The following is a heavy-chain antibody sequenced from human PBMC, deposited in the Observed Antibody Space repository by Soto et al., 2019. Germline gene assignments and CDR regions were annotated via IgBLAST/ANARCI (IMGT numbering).Heavy chain of an antibody. CDR1: GGTFSSYA. D-gene: IGHD3-10*01. CDR2: IIPIFGTA. CDR3: ARKEIGGGSGIVDY. V-gene: IGHV1-69*13. J-gene: IGHJ4*02. Sequence: ASVKVSCKASGGTFSSYAISWVRQAPGQGLEWMGGIIPIFGTANYAQKFQGRVTITADESTSTAYMELSSLRSEDTAVYYCARKEIGGGSGIVDYWGQGTLVTVSS.